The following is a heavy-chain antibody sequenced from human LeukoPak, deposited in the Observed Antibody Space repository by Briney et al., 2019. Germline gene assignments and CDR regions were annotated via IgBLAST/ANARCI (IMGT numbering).Heavy chain of an antibody. Sequence: SETLSLTCTVSGGSISSSSYYWGWIRQPPGKGLEWIGSIYYSGSTYYNPPLKSRVTISVDTSKNQFSLKLSSVTAADTAVYYCARRYYDFWSGYYPHYYYYMDVWGKGTTVTVSS. CDR3: ARRYYDFWSGYYPHYYYYMDV. CDR2: IYYSGST. CDR1: GGSISSSSYY. J-gene: IGHJ6*03. V-gene: IGHV4-39*01. D-gene: IGHD3-3*01.